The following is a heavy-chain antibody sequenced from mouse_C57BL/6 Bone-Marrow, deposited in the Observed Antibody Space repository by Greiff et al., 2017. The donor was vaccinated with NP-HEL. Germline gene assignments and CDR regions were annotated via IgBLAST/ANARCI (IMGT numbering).Heavy chain of an antibody. Sequence: QVQLKESGPGILQSSQTLSLTCSFSGFSLSTSGMGVSWIRQPSGKGLEWLAHIYWDDDKRYNPSLKSRPTISKDTSSTRVVLTITSVDTADTATYYCARSYYYGLAMDYWGQGTSVTVSS. V-gene: IGHV8-12*01. CDR3: ARSYYYGLAMDY. CDR2: IYWDDDK. J-gene: IGHJ4*01. D-gene: IGHD1-1*01. CDR1: GFSLSTSGMG.